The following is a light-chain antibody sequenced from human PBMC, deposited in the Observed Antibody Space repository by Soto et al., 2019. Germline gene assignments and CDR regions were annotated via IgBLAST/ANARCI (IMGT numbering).Light chain of an antibody. V-gene: IGKV3-15*01. J-gene: IGKJ4*01. CDR2: DAS. CDR3: QQCRNWPIT. CDR1: QNVYND. Sequence: EIVMTQSPATLSVSPMEGATLSCKASQNVYNDLAWYQQRPGQPPRLLIYDASTRATGISARFSGSGYGPEFTLTISSLQSEDFAVYFCQQCRNWPITFGGGTKAEIK.